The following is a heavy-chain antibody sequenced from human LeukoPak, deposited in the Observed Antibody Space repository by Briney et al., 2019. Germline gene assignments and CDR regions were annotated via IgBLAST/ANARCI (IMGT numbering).Heavy chain of an antibody. D-gene: IGHD7-27*01. V-gene: IGHV3-23*01. CDR3: AKTGQFDY. J-gene: IGHJ4*02. Sequence: SGGSLRLSCVASGFTFSSYAMSWVRQAPGKGLEWVSTITGSGGNTFYADPVKGRFAVSRGNSKNTLYLQMNSLRAEDTAVYYCAKTGQFDYWGQGTLVTVSS. CDR1: GFTFSSYA. CDR2: ITGSGGNT.